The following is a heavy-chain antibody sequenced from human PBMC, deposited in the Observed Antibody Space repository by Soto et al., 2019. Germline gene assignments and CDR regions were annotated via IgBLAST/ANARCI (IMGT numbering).Heavy chain of an antibody. CDR1: GGTFSSYT. CDR2: IIPIFGTA. V-gene: IGHV1-69*12. Sequence: QVPLVQSGAEVKKLGSSVTVSCKASGGTFSSYTISWVRQAPGQGLEWMGGIIPIFGTANYAQKFQGRVTITADESTRTAYMELSSLRSEDTAVYYCARGNHRWLQLWYFDLWGRGTLVTVSS. J-gene: IGHJ2*01. CDR3: ARGNHRWLQLWYFDL. D-gene: IGHD5-12*01.